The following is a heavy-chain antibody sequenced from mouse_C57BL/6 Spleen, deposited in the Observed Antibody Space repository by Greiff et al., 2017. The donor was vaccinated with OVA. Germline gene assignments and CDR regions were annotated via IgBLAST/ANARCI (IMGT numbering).Heavy chain of an antibody. CDR2: IYPNNGGT. CDR1: GYTFTDYY. J-gene: IGHJ1*03. V-gene: IGHV1-18*01. D-gene: IGHD1-1*01. CDR3: ARSLLLRYRWYFGV. Sequence: EVQLQQSGPELVKPGASVKIPCKASGYTFTDYYMAWVKQSHGKSLEWIGDIYPNNGGTIYNQKFKGKATLTVANSSSTAYMELRSLTSEDTAVYYCARSLLLRYRWYFGVWGTGATVTVS.